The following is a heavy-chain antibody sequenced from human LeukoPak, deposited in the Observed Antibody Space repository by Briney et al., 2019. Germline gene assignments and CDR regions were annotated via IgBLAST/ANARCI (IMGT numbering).Heavy chain of an antibody. CDR3: ARDPTYCSSTSCYDYSYYYGMDV. J-gene: IGHJ6*02. V-gene: IGHV1-69*13. CDR2: IIPIFGTA. Sequence: SVKVSCKASGGTFSSYAISWVRQAPGQGLEWMGGIIPIFGTANYAQKFQGRVTITADESTSTAYMELSSLKSEDTAVYYCARDPTYCSSTSCYDYSYYYGMDVWGQGTTVTVSS. D-gene: IGHD2-2*01. CDR1: GGTFSSYA.